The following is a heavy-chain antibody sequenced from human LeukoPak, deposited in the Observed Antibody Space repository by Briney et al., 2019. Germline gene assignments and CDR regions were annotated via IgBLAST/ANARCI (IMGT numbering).Heavy chain of an antibody. V-gene: IGHV4-61*01. Sequence: SETLSLTCTVSGGSISSSSYYWSWIRQPPGKGLEWIGYIYYSGSTNYNPSLKSRVTISVDTSKNQFSLKLSSVTAADTAVYYCARAAAYYDSSGYYRSFDYWGQGTLATVSS. J-gene: IGHJ4*02. D-gene: IGHD3-22*01. CDR3: ARAAAYYDSSGYYRSFDY. CDR2: IYYSGST. CDR1: GGSISSSSYY.